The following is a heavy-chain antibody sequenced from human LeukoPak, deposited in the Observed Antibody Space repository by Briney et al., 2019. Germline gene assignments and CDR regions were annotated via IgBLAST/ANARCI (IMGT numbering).Heavy chain of an antibody. D-gene: IGHD6-19*01. V-gene: IGHV3-23*01. CDR2: ISGTGGST. Sequence: GGSLRLSCAASGFTLSSHAMSWVRQAPGKGLEWVSGISGTGGSTQYADPVKGRFNISRDNSKNTLYLQMNGLRAEDTAVYYCAKYSSGWFIYYYMDVWGKGTTVTVSS. CDR1: GFTLSSHA. J-gene: IGHJ6*03. CDR3: AKYSSGWFIYYYMDV.